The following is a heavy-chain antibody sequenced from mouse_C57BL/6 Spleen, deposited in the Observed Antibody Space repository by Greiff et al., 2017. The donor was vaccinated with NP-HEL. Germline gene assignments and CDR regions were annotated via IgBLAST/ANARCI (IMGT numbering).Heavy chain of an antibody. D-gene: IGHD3-2*02. CDR3: ARLGQLRLRGFAY. V-gene: IGHV1-50*01. Sequence: QVQLKQPGAELVKPGASVKLSCKASGYTFTSYWMQWVKQRPGQGLEWIGEIDPSDSYTNYNQKFKGKATLTVDTSSSTAYMQLSSLTSEDSAVDYCARLGQLRLRGFAYWGQGTLVTVSA. CDR1: GYTFTSYW. CDR2: IDPSDSYT. J-gene: IGHJ3*01.